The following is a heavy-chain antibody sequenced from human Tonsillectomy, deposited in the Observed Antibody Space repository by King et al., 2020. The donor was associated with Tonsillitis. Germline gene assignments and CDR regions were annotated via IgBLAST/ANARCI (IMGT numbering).Heavy chain of an antibody. Sequence: VQLVESGGGVVQPGRSLRLSCAASGFTFSNYSMHWVRQAPGKGLEGGAVRSCDGNNKNYPDSVKGRFTISRDKSKNTLYLQMNSLRAEDTAVYYCARGGDYVWGSYRPLDYWGQGTLVTVSS. CDR1: GFTFSNYS. CDR3: ARGGDYVWGSYRPLDY. CDR2: RSCDGNNK. J-gene: IGHJ4*02. D-gene: IGHD3-16*02. V-gene: IGHV3-30-3*01.